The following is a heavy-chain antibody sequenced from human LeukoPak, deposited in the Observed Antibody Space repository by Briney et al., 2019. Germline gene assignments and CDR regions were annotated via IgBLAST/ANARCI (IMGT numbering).Heavy chain of an antibody. D-gene: IGHD3-10*01. J-gene: IGHJ1*01. V-gene: IGHV4-34*01. CDR3: ARGVPGRGYGSGGAKYFQH. CDR2: INHSGGT. CDR1: GGSFSGYY. Sequence: SETLSLTCAVYGGSFSGYYWSWIRQPPGKGLEWIGEINHSGGTNYNPSLKSRVTISVDTSKNQFSLKLSSVTAADTAVYYCARGVPGRGYGSGGAKYFQHWGQGTLVTVSS.